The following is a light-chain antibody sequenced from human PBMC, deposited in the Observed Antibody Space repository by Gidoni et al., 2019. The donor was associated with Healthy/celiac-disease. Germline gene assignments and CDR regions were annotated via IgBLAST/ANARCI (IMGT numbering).Light chain of an antibody. V-gene: IGKV1-5*03. CDR2: KAS. J-gene: IGKJ1*01. CDR1: QSISSW. CDR3: QQYNSYPWT. Sequence: DIQMTQSPSTLSASVGDRVTITCRASQSISSWLAWYQQKPGKAPKLLIYKASSLESGVQSRFSGSGSGTEFTLTISSRQPDDFATYYCQQYNSYPWTFGQGTKVEIK.